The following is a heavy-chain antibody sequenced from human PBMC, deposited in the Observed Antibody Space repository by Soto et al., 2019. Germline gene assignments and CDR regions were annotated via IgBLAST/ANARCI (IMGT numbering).Heavy chain of an antibody. Sequence: QVQLVQSGAEVKKPGSSVKVSCEAPGGTFDPAAITWVRQAPGQGLEWMGGINPMFNSTHYAQKFQGRVTITADAATSTAFMELRLLRSDDTAVYYCARQIFAADYWGQGTLLIVSS. CDR3: ARQIFAADY. CDR1: GGTFDPAA. J-gene: IGHJ4*02. CDR2: INPMFNST. V-gene: IGHV1-69*01. D-gene: IGHD3-9*01.